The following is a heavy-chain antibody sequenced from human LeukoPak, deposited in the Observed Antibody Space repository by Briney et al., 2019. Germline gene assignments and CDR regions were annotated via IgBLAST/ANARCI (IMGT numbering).Heavy chain of an antibody. D-gene: IGHD3-16*01. CDR1: GFTVSSNY. CDR2: IYSGGST. J-gene: IGHJ6*02. Sequence: SGGSLRLSCAASGFTVSSNYMSWVRQAPGKGLEWVSVIYSGGSTYYADSVKGRFTISRDNSKNTLYLQMNSLRAEDTAVYYCARESVAAPFGGYYYYYGMDVWGQGTTVTVSS. CDR3: ARESVAAPFGGYYYYYGMDV. V-gene: IGHV3-66*01.